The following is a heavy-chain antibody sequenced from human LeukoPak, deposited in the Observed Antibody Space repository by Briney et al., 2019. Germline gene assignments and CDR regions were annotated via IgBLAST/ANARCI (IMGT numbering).Heavy chain of an antibody. CDR2: IYNSGNT. J-gene: IGHJ4*02. V-gene: IGHV4-59*01. Sequence: SETLSLTCTVSGGSISNYFWNWIRQSPGKGLEWIGYIYNSGNTKYNPSLKSRVTVSVDTSKNQFSLKLSSVTAADTAVYYCARSSFNTSGIDGFGYWGQGTLVTVSS. CDR1: GGSISNYF. CDR3: ARSSFNTSGIDGFGY. D-gene: IGHD5-24*01.